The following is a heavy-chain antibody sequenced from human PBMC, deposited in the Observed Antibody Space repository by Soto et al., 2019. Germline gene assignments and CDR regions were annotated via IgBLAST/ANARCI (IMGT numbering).Heavy chain of an antibody. Sequence: ASVKVSCKASGYTFTSYAMHWVRQAPGQRLEWMGWINAGNGNTKYSQKFQGRVTTTRDTSASTAYMELSSLRSEDTAVYYCATGIADYYYMDVWGKGTTVTVSS. V-gene: IGHV1-3*01. J-gene: IGHJ6*03. CDR3: ATGIADYYYMDV. CDR2: INAGNGNT. CDR1: GYTFTSYA. D-gene: IGHD6-13*01.